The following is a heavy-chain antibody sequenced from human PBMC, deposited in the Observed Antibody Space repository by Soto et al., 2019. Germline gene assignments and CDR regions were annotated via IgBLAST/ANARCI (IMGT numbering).Heavy chain of an antibody. V-gene: IGHV4-34*01. CDR3: ARAHRDRQLVWWFDP. Sequence: PSETLSLTCAVYGGSFSGYYWSWIRQPPGKGLEWIGEINHSGSTNYNPSLKSRVTISVDTPKNQFSLKLSSVTAADTAVYYCARAHRDRQLVWWFDPWGQGTLVTVSS. CDR1: GGSFSGYY. D-gene: IGHD6-13*01. J-gene: IGHJ5*02. CDR2: INHSGST.